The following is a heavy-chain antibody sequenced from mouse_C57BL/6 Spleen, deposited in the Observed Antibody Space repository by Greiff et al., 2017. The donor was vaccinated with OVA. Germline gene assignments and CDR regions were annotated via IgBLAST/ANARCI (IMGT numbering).Heavy chain of an antibody. CDR3: TRENYGSSYNWYFDV. CDR1: GFTFSSYA. CDR2: ISSGGDYI. D-gene: IGHD1-1*01. J-gene: IGHJ1*03. V-gene: IGHV5-9-1*02. Sequence: VQLKESGEGLVKPGGSLKLSCAASGFTFSSYAMSWVRQTPEKRLEWVAYISSGGDYIYYADPVKGRFTISRDNARNTLYLQMSSLKSEDTAMYYCTRENYGSSYNWYFDVGGTGTTVTVSS.